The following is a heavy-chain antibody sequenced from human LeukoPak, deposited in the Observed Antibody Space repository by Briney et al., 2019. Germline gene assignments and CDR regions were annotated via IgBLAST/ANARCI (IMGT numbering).Heavy chain of an antibody. CDR2: ICQDGREK. CDR3: AGERPSSSWYDY. V-gene: IGHV3-7*01. J-gene: IGHJ4*02. Sequence: GGSLRLSCAASGFTFSSHLMTWVRQAPGKGLEWVANICQDGREKYYAVSVKGRFTISRDNAKNSLFLQMDSLRAEDTAVYYCAGERPSSSWYDYWGQGTLVTVSS. CDR1: GFTFSSHL. D-gene: IGHD6-13*01.